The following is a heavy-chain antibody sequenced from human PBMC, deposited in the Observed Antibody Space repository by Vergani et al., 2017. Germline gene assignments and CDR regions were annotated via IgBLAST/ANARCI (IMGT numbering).Heavy chain of an antibody. D-gene: IGHD3-3*02. CDR3: VREPKPKYLHGGHRGNWFDP. J-gene: IGHJ5*02. CDR1: GYSFTEYS. CDR2: INTDSGNP. V-gene: IGHV7-4-1*02. Sequence: QVQLVQSGSELKKPGASVKVSCKTSGYSFTEYSMNWVRQAPGQGLEWMGWINTDSGNPTYAQGFRGRFVFSLDTSLATAYMQINRLKAEDTAVYYCVREPKPKYLHGGHRGNWFDPWGRGTLVAVSS.